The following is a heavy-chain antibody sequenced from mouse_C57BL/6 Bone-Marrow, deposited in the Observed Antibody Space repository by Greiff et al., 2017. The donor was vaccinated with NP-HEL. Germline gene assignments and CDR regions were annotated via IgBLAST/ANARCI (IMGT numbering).Heavy chain of an antibody. J-gene: IGHJ4*01. CDR3: TEMGQGRRNYAMDY. D-gene: IGHD3-3*01. CDR2: IRLKSDNYAT. V-gene: IGHV6-3*01. Sequence: EVKVEESGGGLVQPGGSMKLSCVASGFTFSNYWMNWVRQSPEKGLEWVAQIRLKSDNYATHYAVSVKGRFTISRDDSKSSVYLQMNNLRAEDTGIYYCTEMGQGRRNYAMDYWGQGTSVTVSS. CDR1: GFTFSNYW.